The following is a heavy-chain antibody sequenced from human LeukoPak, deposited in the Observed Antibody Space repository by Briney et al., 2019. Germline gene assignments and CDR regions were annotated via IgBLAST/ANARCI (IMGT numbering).Heavy chain of an antibody. D-gene: IGHD3-10*01. Sequence: SETLSLTCAVYGGSFSGYYWSWIRQPPGKGLEWIGEINHSGSTNYNPSLKSRVTISVDTSKNQFSLKLSSVTAADTAVYYCASGITMVRGVIMSDYWGQGTLVTVSS. CDR1: GGSFSGYY. J-gene: IGHJ4*02. CDR3: ASGITMVRGVIMSDY. V-gene: IGHV4-34*01. CDR2: INHSGST.